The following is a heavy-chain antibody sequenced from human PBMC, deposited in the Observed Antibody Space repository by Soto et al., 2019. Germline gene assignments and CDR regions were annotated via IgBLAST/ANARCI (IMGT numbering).Heavy chain of an antibody. Sequence: GASVKVSCKASGYTFSNYGITWVTQAPGQPLEWLGWISLYSDGTNYAQKFQGRVSMTTDTSTTTAYMELRSLRSDDTAVYYCARVVPGAEAWFGPWGQGTLVTVSS. CDR2: ISLYSDGT. CDR3: ARVVPGAEAWFGP. V-gene: IGHV1-18*01. D-gene: IGHD2-2*01. CDR1: GYTFSNYG. J-gene: IGHJ5*02.